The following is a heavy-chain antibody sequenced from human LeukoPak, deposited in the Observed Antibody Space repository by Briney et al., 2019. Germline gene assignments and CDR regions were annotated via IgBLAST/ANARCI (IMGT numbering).Heavy chain of an antibody. D-gene: IGHD3-10*01. V-gene: IGHV3-23*01. CDR2: ISGSGGST. CDR1: GFTFSYYA. CDR3: AKEGSALWFGELSHCFDY. J-gene: IGHJ4*02. Sequence: GGSLRLSCAPSGFTFSYYAMSWVRQAPGKGLEWVSAISGSGGSTYYADSVKGRFTISRDNFKNTLYVQMNSLRADDTAVYYCAKEGSALWFGELSHCFDYWGQGTLVTVSS.